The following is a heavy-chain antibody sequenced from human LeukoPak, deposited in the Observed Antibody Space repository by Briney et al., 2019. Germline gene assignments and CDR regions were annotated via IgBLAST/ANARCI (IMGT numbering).Heavy chain of an antibody. V-gene: IGHV3-73*01. Sequence: PGGSLRLSXAASGFTFSGSAMHWVRQASGKGLEWVGRIRSKANSYATAYAASVKGRFTISRDDSKNTAYLQMNSLKTEDTAVYYCTSSRRFYDFWSLFDYWGQGTLVTVSS. D-gene: IGHD3-3*01. CDR3: TSSRRFYDFWSLFDY. CDR2: IRSKANSYAT. CDR1: GFTFSGSA. J-gene: IGHJ4*02.